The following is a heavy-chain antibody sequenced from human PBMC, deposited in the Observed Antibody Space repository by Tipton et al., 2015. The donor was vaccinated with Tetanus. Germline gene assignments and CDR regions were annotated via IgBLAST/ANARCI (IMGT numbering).Heavy chain of an antibody. J-gene: IGHJ3*01. CDR3: AGPTLAHDAFDF. Sequence: TLSLTCTVSGGSINNYYWSWIRQPPGKGLEWIGYISYSGSTNSNPSLKSRVTISVDASKNQFSLELTSVTAADTAVYYCAGPTLAHDAFDFWGQGTMVTVS. CDR1: GGSINNYY. V-gene: IGHV4-59*08. CDR2: ISYSGST. D-gene: IGHD5-12*01.